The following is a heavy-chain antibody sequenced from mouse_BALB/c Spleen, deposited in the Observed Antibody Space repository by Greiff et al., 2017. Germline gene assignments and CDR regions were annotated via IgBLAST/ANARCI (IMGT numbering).Heavy chain of an antibody. J-gene: IGHJ3*01. D-gene: IGHD2-3*01. CDR1: GYTFTDYN. Sequence: EVQLQQSGPELVKPGASVKISCKASGYTFTDYNMHWVKQSHGKSLEWIGYIYPYNGGTGYNQKFKSKATLTVDNSSSTAYMELRSLTSEDSAVYYCARSGGYYWFAYWGQGTLVTVSA. V-gene: IGHV1S29*02. CDR3: ARSGGYYWFAY. CDR2: IYPYNGGT.